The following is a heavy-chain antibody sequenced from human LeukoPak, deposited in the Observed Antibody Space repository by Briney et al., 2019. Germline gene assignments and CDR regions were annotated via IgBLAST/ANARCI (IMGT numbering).Heavy chain of an antibody. D-gene: IGHD5-18*01. J-gene: IGHJ4*02. CDR1: GGSIISYY. V-gene: IGHV4-59*01. CDR2: IHSSGKT. CDR3: ARERGYSYGSFDY. Sequence: SETLSLTCTVSGGSIISYYWSWIRQSPQKGLEWIAYIHSSGKTNYNPSLKSRVTISVDTSKNQFSLKVTSMTAADTGVYYCARERGYSYGSFDYWGQGTLVTVSS.